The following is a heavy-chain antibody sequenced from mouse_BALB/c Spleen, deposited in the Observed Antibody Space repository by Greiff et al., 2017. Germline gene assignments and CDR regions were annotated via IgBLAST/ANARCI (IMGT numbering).Heavy chain of an antibody. CDR2: ISSGGSYT. CDR1: GFTFSSYG. CDR3: ARHKTTAAWFAY. J-gene: IGHJ3*01. V-gene: IGHV5-6*02. D-gene: IGHD1-2*01. Sequence: DVKLVESGGDLVKPGGSLKLSCAASGFTFSSYGMSWVRQTPDKRLEWVATISSGGSYTYYPDSVKGRFTISRDNAKNTLYLQMSSLKSEDTAMYYCARHKTTAAWFAYWGQGTLVTVSA.